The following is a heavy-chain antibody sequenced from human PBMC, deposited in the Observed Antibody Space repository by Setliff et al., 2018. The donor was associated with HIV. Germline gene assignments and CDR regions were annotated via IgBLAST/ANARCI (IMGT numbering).Heavy chain of an antibody. CDR1: GYTFTSYY. V-gene: IGHV1-46*01. CDR3: ARVRYCSGGSCYGGEYWFDP. D-gene: IGHD2-15*01. J-gene: IGHJ5*02. Sequence: ASVKVSCKASGYTFTSYYIHWMRQAPGQGLEWMGVIHPSGCSTSYAQSFQDRVTMTRDTPTSTVYMELSSLRSEDTAVYYCARVRYCSGGSCYGGEYWFDPWGQGTLVTVSS. CDR2: IHPSGCST.